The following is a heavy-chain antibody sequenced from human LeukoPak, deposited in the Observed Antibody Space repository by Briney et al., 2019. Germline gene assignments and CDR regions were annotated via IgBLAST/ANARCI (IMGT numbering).Heavy chain of an antibody. CDR2: VSGSGDRM. CDR1: GFTSSSYA. V-gene: IGHV3-23*01. CDR3: AKAAAAPGFDF. D-gene: IGHD6-13*01. Sequence: GGSLRLSCAASGFTSSSYALNWVRQAPGKGLEWVATVSGSGDRMYHADSVKGRFTISRDNSKNTIYLQMNSLKAEDAALYYCAKAAAAPGFDFWGQGTLVTVSS. J-gene: IGHJ4*02.